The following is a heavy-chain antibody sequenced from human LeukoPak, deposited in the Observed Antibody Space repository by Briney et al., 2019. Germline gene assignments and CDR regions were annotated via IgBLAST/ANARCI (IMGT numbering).Heavy chain of an antibody. CDR2: IFYSGST. V-gene: IGHV4-30-4*01. CDR1: GGSINSGDYY. Sequence: PSETLSLTCTVSGGSINSGDYYWSWIRQPPGKGLEWIGYIFYSGSTYYNPSLKSRLNISIDTSKNQFSLKLNSVTAADTAVYYCARFDVYYYYMDVWGKGTTVTVSS. J-gene: IGHJ6*03. CDR3: ARFDVYYYYMDV.